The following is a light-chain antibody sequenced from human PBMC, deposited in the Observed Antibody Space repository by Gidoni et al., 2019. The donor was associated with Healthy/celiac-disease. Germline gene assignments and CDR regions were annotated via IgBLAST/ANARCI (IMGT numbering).Light chain of an antibody. CDR2: WAS. V-gene: IGKV4-1*01. Sequence: DIVMTQSPDSLAVSLGERATINCKSSQSVLYSSNNKNYLAWYQQKPGQPPKLLIYWASTGESGFPDRFSGSGSGTDFTLTISSLQAEDVAVYYCQQYYSTPYTFGQGTKLEIK. CDR1: QSVLYSSNNKNY. J-gene: IGKJ2*01. CDR3: QQYYSTPYT.